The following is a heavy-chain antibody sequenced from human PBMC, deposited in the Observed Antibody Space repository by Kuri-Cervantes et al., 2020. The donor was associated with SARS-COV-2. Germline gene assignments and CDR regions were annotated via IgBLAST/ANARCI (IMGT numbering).Heavy chain of an antibody. CDR1: GYTFTSYD. Sequence: ASVKVSCKASGYTFTSYDINWVRQATGQGLEWMGWMNPNSGNTGYAQKFQGRVTITRNTSISTAYMELSSLRSEDTAVYYCARVEGAAAGTPSGNFVYWGQGTLVTVSS. J-gene: IGHJ4*02. V-gene: IGHV1-8*03. CDR2: MNPNSGNT. D-gene: IGHD6-13*01. CDR3: ARVEGAAAGTPSGNFVY.